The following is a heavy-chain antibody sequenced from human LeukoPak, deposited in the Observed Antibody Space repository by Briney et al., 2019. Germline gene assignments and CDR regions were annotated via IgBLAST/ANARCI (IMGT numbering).Heavy chain of an antibody. D-gene: IGHD1-26*01. J-gene: IGHJ5*02. V-gene: IGHV1-46*01. CDR2: INPSGSSA. CDR1: GYTFTNYY. CDR3: ARDNSVGETAWWFDL. Sequence: ASVTVSFKASGYTFTNYYIHWVRQAPGQGLEWMGFINPSGSSAAYAQKFQGRLTMTRDMFTSTDYMELTSLTSDDTAVYYCARDNSVGETAWWFDLWGQGTLVTVSS.